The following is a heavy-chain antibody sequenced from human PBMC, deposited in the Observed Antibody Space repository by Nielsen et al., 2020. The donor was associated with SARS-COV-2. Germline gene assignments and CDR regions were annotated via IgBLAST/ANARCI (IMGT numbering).Heavy chain of an antibody. J-gene: IGHJ6*03. CDR2: TYYRSKWYN. CDR1: GDSVSSSSAA. D-gene: IGHD4-17*01. CDR3: ARARGAYGDYYYYYYTDV. V-gene: IGHV6-1*01. Sequence: LRLSCAISGDSVSSSSAAWNWIRQSPSRGLEWLGRTYYRSKWYNDYAVSVKSRITINPDTSKNQFSLHLNSVAPEDTAVYYCARARGAYGDYYYYYYTDVWGKGTTVTVSS.